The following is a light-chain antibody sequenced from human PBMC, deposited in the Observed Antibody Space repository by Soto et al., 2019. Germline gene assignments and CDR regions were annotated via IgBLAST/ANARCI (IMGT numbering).Light chain of an antibody. CDR2: KAS. J-gene: IGKJ1*01. V-gene: IGKV1-5*03. CDR3: QQYDTSRWT. CDR1: QSISSW. Sequence: DIPMTQSPSTLSASVGDRVTITCRASQSISSWLAWYQQKPGKAPKLLIYKASSLESGVPSRFSGSGSGTEFTLTISSLQPDDFATYYCQQYDTSRWTFGQGTKVEIK.